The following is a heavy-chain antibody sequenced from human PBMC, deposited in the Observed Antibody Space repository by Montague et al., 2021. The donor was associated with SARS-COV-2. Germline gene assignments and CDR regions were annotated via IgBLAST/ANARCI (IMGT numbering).Heavy chain of an antibody. J-gene: IGHJ4*02. CDR3: ARKGGSGVLWFGEGHFDY. Sequence: SETLSLTCTVSGGSISSYHWSWIRQPPGKGLEWIGYIYYSGSTNYNPSLKSRVTISVDTSKNQFSLKLSSVTAADTAVYYCARKGGSGVLWFGEGHFDYWGQGTLVTVSS. D-gene: IGHD3-10*01. CDR2: IYYSGST. CDR1: GGSISSYH. V-gene: IGHV4-59*12.